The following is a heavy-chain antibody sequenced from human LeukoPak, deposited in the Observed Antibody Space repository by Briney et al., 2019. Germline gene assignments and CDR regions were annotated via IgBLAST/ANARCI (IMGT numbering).Heavy chain of an antibody. D-gene: IGHD4-17*01. CDR3: AKDISVTTGWYFDY. Sequence: PGGSLRLSCAASGFTFYDYAMHWVRQAPGKGLEWVLGISWNSGSIGCADSVKGRFTISRDNAKNSLYLQMNSLRAEDTALYYCAKDISVTTGWYFDYWGQGTLVTVSS. CDR2: ISWNSGSI. V-gene: IGHV3-9*01. J-gene: IGHJ4*02. CDR1: GFTFYDYA.